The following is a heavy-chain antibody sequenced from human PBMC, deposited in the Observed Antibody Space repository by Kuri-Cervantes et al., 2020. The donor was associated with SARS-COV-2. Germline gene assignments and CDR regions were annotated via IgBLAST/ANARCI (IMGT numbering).Heavy chain of an antibody. CDR2: IKQDGSEK. J-gene: IGHJ4*02. V-gene: IGHV3-7*03. D-gene: IGHD2-21*01. CDR3: AKDYWGRAFDY. Sequence: GGSLRLSCAASGFTFSSYWMSWVRQAPGKGLEWVANIKQDGSEKYYVDSVKGRFTISRDNAKNSLYLQMNSLRAEDTAVCYCAKDYWGRAFDYWGQGTLVTVSS. CDR1: GFTFSSYW.